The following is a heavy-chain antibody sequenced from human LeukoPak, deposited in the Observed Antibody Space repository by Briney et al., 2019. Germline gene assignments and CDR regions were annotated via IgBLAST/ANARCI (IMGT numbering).Heavy chain of an antibody. D-gene: IGHD3-22*01. CDR1: GGSISSYY. CDR2: IYYSGST. CDR3: ARDPYYYDSSGPRLKTFYWYFDL. J-gene: IGHJ2*01. Sequence: SETLSLTCTVSGGSISSYYWSWIRQPPGKGLEWIGYIYYSGSTNYNPSLKSRVTISVDTSKNQFSLKLSSVTAADTAVYYCARDPYYYDSSGPRLKTFYWYFDLWGRGTLVTVSS. V-gene: IGHV4-59*01.